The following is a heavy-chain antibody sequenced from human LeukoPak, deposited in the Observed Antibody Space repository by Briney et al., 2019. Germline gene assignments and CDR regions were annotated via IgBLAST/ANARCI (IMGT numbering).Heavy chain of an antibody. Sequence: GSLRLSCAASGFSFSDHYMDWVRQAPGKGLEWIGSINHGRSTYYNASLKSGATISADTSKSQFSLKLSSVTAPDTAVYYCARHRWMEVYGSGSYYVDYWGQGTLVTVSS. J-gene: IGHJ4*02. D-gene: IGHD3-10*01. CDR1: GFSFSDHY. V-gene: IGHV4-38-2*01. CDR2: INHGRST. CDR3: ARHRWMEVYGSGSYYVDY.